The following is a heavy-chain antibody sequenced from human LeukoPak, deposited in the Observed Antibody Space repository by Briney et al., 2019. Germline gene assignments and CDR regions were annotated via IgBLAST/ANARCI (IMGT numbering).Heavy chain of an antibody. CDR2: ISWNSGSI. CDR1: GFTFDDYA. CDR3: ARDSPEYSSSSALDY. V-gene: IGHV3-9*01. Sequence: GGSLRLSCAASGFTFDDYAMHWVRQAPGKGLEWVSGISWNSGSIGYADSVKGRFTISRDNAKTSLYLQMNSLRAEDTAVYYCARDSPEYSSSSALDYWGQGTLVTVSS. D-gene: IGHD6-6*01. J-gene: IGHJ4*02.